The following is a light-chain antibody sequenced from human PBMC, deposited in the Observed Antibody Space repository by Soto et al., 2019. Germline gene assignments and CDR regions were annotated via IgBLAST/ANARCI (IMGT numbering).Light chain of an antibody. CDR3: GTWDSSLSSYV. J-gene: IGLJ1*01. CDR1: SSNIGNNY. V-gene: IGLV1-51*01. Sequence: QSVLTQPPSVSAAPGQKVTISCSGSSSNIGNNYVSWYQQLPGTAPKLLIYDNNKRPSGIPDRFSGSKSGTSATLGITGLQTGVEADYYCGTWDSSLSSYVFGTGTRSPS. CDR2: DNN.